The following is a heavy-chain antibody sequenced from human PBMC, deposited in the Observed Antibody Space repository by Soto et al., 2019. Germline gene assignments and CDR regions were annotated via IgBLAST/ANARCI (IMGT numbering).Heavy chain of an antibody. Sequence: GASVKVSCKASGYTFTSYAMHWVRQAPGQRLEWMGWINAGNGNTKYSQKFQGRVTITRDTSASTAYMELSSLRSEATAVYYCARPGSTSCYPCDFDYWGQGTLVTVSS. D-gene: IGHD2-2*01. CDR1: GYTFTSYA. CDR2: INAGNGNT. CDR3: ARPGSTSCYPCDFDY. V-gene: IGHV1-3*01. J-gene: IGHJ4*02.